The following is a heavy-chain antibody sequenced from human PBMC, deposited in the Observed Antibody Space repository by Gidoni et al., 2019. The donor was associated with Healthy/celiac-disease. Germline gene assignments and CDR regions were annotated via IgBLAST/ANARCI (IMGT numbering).Heavy chain of an antibody. V-gene: IGHV3-23*01. J-gene: IGHJ6*02. D-gene: IGHD6-6*01. CDR3: ARYEGEQLVHYYYYGMDV. Sequence: EVQLLESGGGLVQPVGSLRLSCADSGFTFSSYAMSWVRQAPGKGLEWVSDISGSGGSTYYADSVKGRFTISRDNSKNTLYLQMNSLRAEDTAVYYCARYEGEQLVHYYYYGMDVWGQGTTVTVSS. CDR2: ISGSGGST. CDR1: GFTFSSYA.